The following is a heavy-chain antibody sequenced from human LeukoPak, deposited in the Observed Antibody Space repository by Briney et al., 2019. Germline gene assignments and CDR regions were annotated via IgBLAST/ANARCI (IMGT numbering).Heavy chain of an antibody. J-gene: IGHJ6*03. V-gene: IGHV4-34*01. CDR3: ARHRWGSVSYPLAYYYYYMDV. D-gene: IGHD3-10*01. CDR2: INHSGST. Sequence: SETLSLTCAVYGGSFSGYYWSWIRQPPGKGLEWIGEINHSGSTNYNPSLKSRVTISVDTSKNQFSLKLSSVTAADTAVYYCARHRWGSVSYPLAYYYYYMDVWGKGTTVTVSS. CDR1: GGSFSGYY.